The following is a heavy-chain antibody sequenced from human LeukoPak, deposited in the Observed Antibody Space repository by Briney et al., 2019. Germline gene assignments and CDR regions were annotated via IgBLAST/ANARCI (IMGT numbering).Heavy chain of an antibody. J-gene: IGHJ5*02. D-gene: IGHD6-13*01. V-gene: IGHV4-39*01. CDR3: ASVIGAVPNWFDP. CDR1: GGSISSRSYY. Sequence: SETLSLTCTVSGGSISSRSYYWGWIRQPPGKGLEWIGSIYYTGNTYYNPSLKSRVTISVDTSKNQFSLKLSSVTAADTAVYYCASVIGAVPNWFDPWGQGTLVTVSS. CDR2: IYYTGNT.